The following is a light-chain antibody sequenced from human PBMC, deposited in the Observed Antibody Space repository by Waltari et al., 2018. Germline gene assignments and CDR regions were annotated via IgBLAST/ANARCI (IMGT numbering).Light chain of an antibody. V-gene: IGLV2-8*01. Sequence: QSALTQPPSASGSPGQSVPISCPGTSRDVGGSNFVPWYQQHPGQAPKVMIYAVSKRPSGVPDRFSGSKSGNTASLTVSGVQGEDEADYYCSSYGGNDNLVFGGGTKLTVL. CDR1: SRDVGGSNF. CDR2: AVS. J-gene: IGLJ3*02. CDR3: SSYGGNDNLV.